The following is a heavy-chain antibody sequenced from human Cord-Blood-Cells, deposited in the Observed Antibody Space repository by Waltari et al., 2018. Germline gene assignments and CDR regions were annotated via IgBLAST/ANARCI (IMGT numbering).Heavy chain of an antibody. Sequence: QVQLQQPGPGLLTPSPTLSLTGAFAGDTVSSNTAAWNWIRPSPSRGLEWLGRTYYRSKWYNDYAVSVKSRITITPDTSKNQFSLQLNSVTPEDTAVYYCARGPSIAAAGFDYWGQGTLVTVSS. CDR1: GDTVSSNTAA. J-gene: IGHJ4*02. CDR3: ARGPSIAAAGFDY. V-gene: IGHV6-1*01. CDR2: TYYRSKWYN. D-gene: IGHD6-13*01.